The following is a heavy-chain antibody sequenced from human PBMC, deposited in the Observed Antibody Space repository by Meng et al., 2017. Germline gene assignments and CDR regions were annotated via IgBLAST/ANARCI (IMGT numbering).Heavy chain of an antibody. CDR3: AKHSGYDLGY. CDR1: GFTFSSYA. D-gene: IGHD5-12*01. CDR2: ISGSGGST. V-gene: IGHV3-23*01. Sequence: GEPLKISCAASGFTFSSYAMSCVRQAPGKGLEWVSAISGSGGSTYYADSVKGRFTISRDNSKNTLYLQMNSLRAEDTAVYYCAKHSGYDLGYWGQGTLVTVSS. J-gene: IGHJ4*02.